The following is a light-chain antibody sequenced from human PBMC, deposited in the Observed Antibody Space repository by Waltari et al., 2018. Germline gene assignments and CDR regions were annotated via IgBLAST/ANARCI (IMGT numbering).Light chain of an antibody. V-gene: IGLV2-14*03. CDR2: DVN. CDR3: SSFTRASSWV. Sequence: HSALAQPASVSGSPGQSITISCTGTSSDVGAYNYVSWFQQHPGKAPRLLIYDVNNPPSGVSNRFSGSKSGNTASLTISGLQAEDEADYYCSSFTRASSWVFGGGTKLTV. CDR1: SSDVGAYNY. J-gene: IGLJ3*02.